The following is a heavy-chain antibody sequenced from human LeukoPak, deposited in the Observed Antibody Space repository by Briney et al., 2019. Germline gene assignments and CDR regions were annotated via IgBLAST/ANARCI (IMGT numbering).Heavy chain of an antibody. CDR3: AKRGVVIRVILVGFHKEAYYFDS. V-gene: IGHV3-23*01. D-gene: IGHD3-22*01. CDR2: ISDSGGST. CDR1: GITLSSYG. J-gene: IGHJ4*02. Sequence: PGGSLRLSCAVSGITLSSYGMSWVRQAPGKGLEWDAGISDSGGSTNYADSVKGRFTISRDNPKNTLYLQMNSLRAEDTAVYFCAKRGVVIRVILVGFHKEAYYFDSWGQGALVTVSS.